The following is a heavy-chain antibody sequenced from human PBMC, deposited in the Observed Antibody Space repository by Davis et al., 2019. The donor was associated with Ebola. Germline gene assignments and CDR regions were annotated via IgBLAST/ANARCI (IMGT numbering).Heavy chain of an antibody. CDR1: GVSITTGNYY. CDR3: ARGVYDFWSNYIHHDAFDI. D-gene: IGHD3-3*01. J-gene: IGHJ3*02. CDR2: IYPSGGT. Sequence: SETLSLTCTVSGVSITTGNYYWSWIRQPAGKGLEWIGQIYPSGGTNYNPSLKSRLTISADTSQNQFSLKMTSVTAADTAVYYCARGVYDFWSNYIHHDAFDIWGQGTMVTVSS. V-gene: IGHV4-61*09.